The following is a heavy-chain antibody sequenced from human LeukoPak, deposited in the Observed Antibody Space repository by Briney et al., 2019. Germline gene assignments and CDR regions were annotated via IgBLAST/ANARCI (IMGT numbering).Heavy chain of an antibody. J-gene: IGHJ4*02. Sequence: GASLRLSCAASGFTFDNSAMSWVRQAPGRGLEWVSAISGSGGSTYSADSVKGRFSISRDNSKNTLFLQMSSLRAEDTAVYYCAKGSGASRPYYFDYWGQGTLVTVSS. CDR1: GFTFDNSA. CDR2: ISGSGGST. V-gene: IGHV3-23*01. D-gene: IGHD2-21*01. CDR3: AKGSGASRPYYFDY.